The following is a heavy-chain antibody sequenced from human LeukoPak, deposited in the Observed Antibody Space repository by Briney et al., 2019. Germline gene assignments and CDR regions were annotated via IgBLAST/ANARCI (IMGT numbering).Heavy chain of an antibody. D-gene: IGHD6-19*01. V-gene: IGHV3-30-3*01. J-gene: IGHJ4*02. CDR3: ARDLGLHPPRREDSSADY. Sequence: RSGRSLRLSCAASGFTFSSYAMHWVRQAPGKGLEWVAVISYDGSNKYYAGSVKGRFTISRDNSKNTLYLQMNSLRAEDTAVYYCARDLGLHPPRREDSSADYWGQGTLVTVSS. CDR2: ISYDGSNK. CDR1: GFTFSSYA.